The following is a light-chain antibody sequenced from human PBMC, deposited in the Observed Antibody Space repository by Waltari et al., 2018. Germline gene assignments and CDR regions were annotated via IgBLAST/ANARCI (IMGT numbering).Light chain of an antibody. CDR3: QSYDSKNTKV. Sequence: FILTQPHSVSESPGKTITLSCTRNSGSIASNFVQWYQLRPDSVPMPVIYEDKQRPSGVPARFSCSIDRSSNSASLTISGLKTEDEGDYYCQSYDSKNTKVFGGGTKLTVL. J-gene: IGLJ3*02. V-gene: IGLV6-57*03. CDR1: SGSIASNF. CDR2: EDK.